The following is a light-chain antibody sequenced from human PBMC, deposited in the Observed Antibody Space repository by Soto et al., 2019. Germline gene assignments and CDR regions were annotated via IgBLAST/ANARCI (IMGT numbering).Light chain of an antibody. V-gene: IGKV1-5*03. CDR2: KAS. Sequence: DIQMTQSPSTLSASVGDRVTITCRASQSISSWLAWYQQKPGKAPKLLIYKASSLESGVPSRFSGSESGTKFTLTISSLQPDDVATYYCQQYNSYSWTFGQGTKVEIK. CDR3: QQYNSYSWT. CDR1: QSISSW. J-gene: IGKJ1*01.